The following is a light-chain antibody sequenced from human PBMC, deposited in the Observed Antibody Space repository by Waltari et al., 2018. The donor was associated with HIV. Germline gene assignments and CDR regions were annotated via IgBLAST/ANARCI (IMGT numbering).Light chain of an antibody. CDR3: AAWDDSLNGVV. Sequence: QSVLTQPPSASGTPGQRVTISCSGSSYNIGSNTVNWYQQLPGTAPKLLIYSNNQPPSGVPDRFSGAKSGTSASLAISGLQSEDEADYYCAAWDDSLNGVVFGGGTKLTVL. J-gene: IGLJ2*01. V-gene: IGLV1-44*01. CDR2: SNN. CDR1: SYNIGSNT.